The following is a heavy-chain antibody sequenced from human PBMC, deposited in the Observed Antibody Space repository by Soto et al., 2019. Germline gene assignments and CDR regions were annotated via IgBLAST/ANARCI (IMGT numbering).Heavy chain of an antibody. CDR1: RFSFSSYE. V-gene: IGHV3-23*01. D-gene: IGHD2-8*01. CDR3: ARGGGYCTPTSCAIDS. J-gene: IGHJ4*02. Sequence: EVQLLDSGGGLVQPGGSLRLSCVASRFSFSSYEMSWVRQAAGKGLEWVSRVSLTGDRTNYAGSVKGRFTVSRDNFKNTLYLEMDSLRPEDTAIYYCARGGGYCTPTSCAIDSWGRGTPVTVSS. CDR2: VSLTGDRT.